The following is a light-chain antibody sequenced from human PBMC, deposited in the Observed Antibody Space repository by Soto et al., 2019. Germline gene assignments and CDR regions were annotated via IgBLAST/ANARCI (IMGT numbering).Light chain of an antibody. CDR3: CSYAGSRVV. Sequence: QSALTQPASVSGSPGQSITISCTGTSSDVGSYNLVSWYQQHPGKAPKLMIYEVSKRPSGVSNRFSGSKSGNTASLTISGLQAEVEADYYCCSYAGSRVVFGGGTKLTVL. V-gene: IGLV2-23*02. CDR2: EVS. J-gene: IGLJ3*02. CDR1: SSDVGSYNL.